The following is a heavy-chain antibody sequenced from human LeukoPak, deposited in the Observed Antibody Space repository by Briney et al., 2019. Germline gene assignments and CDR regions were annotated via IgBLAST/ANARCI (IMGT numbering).Heavy chain of an antibody. J-gene: IGHJ3*02. CDR1: GGSFSGYY. CDR2: INHSGST. CDR3: ARHRRWKWAFGI. V-gene: IGHV4-34*01. D-gene: IGHD5-24*01. Sequence: SETLSLTCAVYGGSFSGYYWSWIRQPPGKGLEWIGEINHSGSTNYNPSLKSRVTISVDTSKNQFSLKLSSVTAADTAVYYCARHRRWKWAFGIWGQGTMVTVSS.